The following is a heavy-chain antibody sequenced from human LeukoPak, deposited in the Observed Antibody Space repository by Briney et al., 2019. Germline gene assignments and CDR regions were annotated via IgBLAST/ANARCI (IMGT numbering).Heavy chain of an antibody. CDR3: ARGGEDHGDYLSLGWFDP. V-gene: IGHV4-30-2*01. J-gene: IGHJ5*02. Sequence: PSETLSLTCAVSGGSISSGGYSWSWIRQPPGKGLEWIGYIYHSGSTYYNPSLKSRVTISVDRSKNQFSLKLSSVTAADTAVYYCARGGEDHGDYLSLGWFDPWGQGTLVTVSS. D-gene: IGHD4-17*01. CDR2: IYHSGST. CDR1: GGSISSGGYS.